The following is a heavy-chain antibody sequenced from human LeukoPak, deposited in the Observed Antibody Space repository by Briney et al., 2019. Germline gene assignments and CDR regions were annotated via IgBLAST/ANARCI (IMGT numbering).Heavy chain of an antibody. CDR1: GFTFGDYA. Sequence: GGSLRLSCTASGFTFGDYAMSWVRQAPGKGLEWVGFIRSKAYGGTTEYAAPVKGRFTISRDDSKSIAYLQMNSLKTEDTAVYYCTRVGSSGWYGGDYLDYWGQGTLVTVSS. CDR3: TRVGSSGWYGGDYLDY. J-gene: IGHJ4*02. D-gene: IGHD6-19*01. CDR2: IRSKAYGGTT. V-gene: IGHV3-49*04.